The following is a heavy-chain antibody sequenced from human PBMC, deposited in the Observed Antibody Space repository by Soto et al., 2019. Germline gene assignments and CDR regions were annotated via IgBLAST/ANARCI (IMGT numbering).Heavy chain of an antibody. CDR1: GFTFSNYA. J-gene: IGHJ6*03. D-gene: IGHD3-22*01. CDR2: ISGSGGST. Sequence: GGSLRLSCAASGFTFSNYAMSWVRQAPGKGLEWVSAISGSGGSTYYADSVKGRFTISRDNSRNTLYLQMNSLRAEDTAVYYCAKENRGYLNYYYMDVWDKGTTVTVSS. CDR3: AKENRGYLNYYYMDV. V-gene: IGHV3-23*01.